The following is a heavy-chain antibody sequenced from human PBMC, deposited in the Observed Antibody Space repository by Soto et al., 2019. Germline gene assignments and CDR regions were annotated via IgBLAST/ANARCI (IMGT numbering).Heavy chain of an antibody. CDR1: GGSISSSIDY. J-gene: IGHJ5*02. CDR2: IYYSGST. CDR3: ASQGNPTRLNWFDP. D-gene: IGHD3-16*01. Sequence: SETLSLTCTVSGGSISSSIDYWGWIRQPPGKGLEWIGTIYYSGSTYYNPSLKSRATISVDTSKNQFSLKLSSVTAADTAVYYCASQGNPTRLNWFDPWGQGTLVTVSS. V-gene: IGHV4-39*01.